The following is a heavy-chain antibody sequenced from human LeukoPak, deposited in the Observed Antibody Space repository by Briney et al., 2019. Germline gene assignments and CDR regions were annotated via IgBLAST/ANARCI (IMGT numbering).Heavy chain of an antibody. CDR1: GYSISSGYY. CDR2: IYHSGST. V-gene: IGHV4-38-2*02. J-gene: IGHJ3*02. Sequence: SETLSLTCTVSGYSISSGYYWGWIRQPPGKGLEWIGNIYHSGSTYYNPSLKSRVAISVDTSKNQFSLKLSSVTAADTAVYYCARDSLNAFDIWGQGTMVTVSS. CDR3: ARDSLNAFDI.